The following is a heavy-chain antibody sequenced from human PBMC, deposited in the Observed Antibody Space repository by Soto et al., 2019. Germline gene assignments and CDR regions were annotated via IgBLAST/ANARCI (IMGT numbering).Heavy chain of an antibody. V-gene: IGHV3-23*01. CDR1: GFTFITFD. CDR2: ISGSDGRT. CDR3: AKGAWLDY. J-gene: IGHJ4*02. Sequence: EVQLLESGGGLVQPGGSLRLSCVASGFTFITFDMSWVRQAPGKGLEWVSEISGSDGRTYYAASVNRRFHISTDNSNNTLYLQMNSLRAEDTAVYYCAKGAWLDYWGQGILVTVSS. D-gene: IGHD3-9*01.